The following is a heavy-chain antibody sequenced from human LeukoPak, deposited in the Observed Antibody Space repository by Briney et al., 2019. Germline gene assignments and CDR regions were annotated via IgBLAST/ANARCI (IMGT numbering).Heavy chain of an antibody. V-gene: IGHV5-51*01. D-gene: IGHD3-10*01. CDR2: IQPGNPEI. CDR1: EYSFTSYW. CDR3: ARRSGSFGAHFDY. Sequence: GESLKISCKASEYSFTSYWIGWVRQMPGKGLEWVGNIQPGNPEIRYSPSFQGQVTLSADKSISTAYLQWSSLKASDTAMYYCARRSGSFGAHFDYWGQGTLVTVSS. J-gene: IGHJ4*02.